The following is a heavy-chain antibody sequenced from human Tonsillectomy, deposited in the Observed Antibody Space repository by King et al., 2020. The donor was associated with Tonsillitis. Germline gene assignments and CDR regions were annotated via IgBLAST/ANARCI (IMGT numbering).Heavy chain of an antibody. J-gene: IGHJ6*02. CDR2: ISGSGGHT. D-gene: IGHD2-2*01. V-gene: IGHV3-23*04. CDR1: GFTFSNYA. CDR3: AKWEYCTSTSCSQAPPSGPRAYGMDV. Sequence: DVQLVESGGGLVQPGGSLRLSCAASGFTFSNYAMGWVRQAPGKGLEWVSTISGSGGHTFYADSVKGRFTISRYNSKNTLYLQMNTLGAEDTASYYCAKWEYCTSTSCSQAPPSGPRAYGMDVWGQGTTVTVSS.